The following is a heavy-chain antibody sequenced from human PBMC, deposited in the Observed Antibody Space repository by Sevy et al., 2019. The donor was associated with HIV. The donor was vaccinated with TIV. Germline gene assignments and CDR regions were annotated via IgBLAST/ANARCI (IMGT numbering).Heavy chain of an antibody. V-gene: IGHV3-30*18. CDR2: ISDDGSKK. Sequence: GGSLRLSCAASGFTFSSHGMHWVRQAPGKGLEWVAFISDDGSKKYYTDSVKGRFTISTDNSKNTVYLQMNSLRAEDTAVYSCAKLRSAFGPLDDWGQGTLVTVSS. CDR1: GFTFSSHG. D-gene: IGHD3-16*01. CDR3: AKLRSAFGPLDD. J-gene: IGHJ4*02.